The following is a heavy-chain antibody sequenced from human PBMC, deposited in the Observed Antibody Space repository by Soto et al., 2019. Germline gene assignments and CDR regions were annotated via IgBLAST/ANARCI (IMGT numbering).Heavy chain of an antibody. CDR2: ISGVGGTT. D-gene: IGHD3-10*01. V-gene: IGHV3-23*01. J-gene: IGHJ4*02. Sequence: EVQLLESGGGLVQPGGSLRLSCTGSGFIFSAYAMSWVRQAPGKGLEWVASISGVGGTTYYADSVKGRFTISRDNSKIPLYLQMNSLGGEETAIYYCAKAMGYWGQGTLVTVSS. CDR3: AKAMGY. CDR1: GFIFSAYA.